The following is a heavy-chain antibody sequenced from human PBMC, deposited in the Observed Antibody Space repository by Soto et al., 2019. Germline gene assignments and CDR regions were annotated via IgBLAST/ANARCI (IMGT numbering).Heavy chain of an antibody. J-gene: IGHJ4*02. CDR2: ISYSGST. D-gene: IGHD3-16*01. CDR3: ARADPDASVGY. CDR1: GASMSSHY. V-gene: IGHV4-59*11. Sequence: SETLSLTCTVSGASMSSHYWTWLRQSPGKGLEWIGYISYSGSTYYNPSHKSRVTISADTSRNQFSLKLSAVISADTAVYYCARADPDASVGYWGQGTMVTVSS.